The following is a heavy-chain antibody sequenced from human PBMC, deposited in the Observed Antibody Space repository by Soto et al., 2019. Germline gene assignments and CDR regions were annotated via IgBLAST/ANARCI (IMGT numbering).Heavy chain of an antibody. D-gene: IGHD6-6*01. V-gene: IGHV1-2*02. CDR1: GYTFTDYN. CDR2: INPNSGGT. Sequence: QVQLVQSGAEVKKPGASLKVSCKASGYTFTDYNMHWVRQAPGQGLEWMGWINPNSGGTNYAQKFQGRVTKTRDTSITTAYMELSRLTSDDTAVYYCAREGSSSSRYFQHWGQGTLVTVSS. J-gene: IGHJ1*01. CDR3: AREGSSSSRYFQH.